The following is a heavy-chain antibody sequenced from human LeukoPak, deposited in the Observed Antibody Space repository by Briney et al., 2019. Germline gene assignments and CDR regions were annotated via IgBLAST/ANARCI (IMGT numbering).Heavy chain of an antibody. J-gene: IGHJ3*02. Sequence: GGSLRLSCAASGFTFSSYWMSWVRQAPGKGLEWVANIKQDGSEKYYVDSVKGRFTISRDNAKNSLYLQMNSLRAEDTAVYYCATSRGDYYDTSGYSYDAFDIWGQGTMVTVSS. V-gene: IGHV3-7*01. CDR3: ATSRGDYYDTSGYSYDAFDI. CDR2: IKQDGSEK. D-gene: IGHD3-22*01. CDR1: GFTFSSYW.